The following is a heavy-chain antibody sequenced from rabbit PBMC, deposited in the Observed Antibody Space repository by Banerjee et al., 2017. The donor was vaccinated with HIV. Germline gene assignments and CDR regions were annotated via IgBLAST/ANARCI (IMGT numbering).Heavy chain of an antibody. V-gene: IGHV1S45*01. CDR1: GFDISSSYW. D-gene: IGHD4-1*01. CDR3: ARDLAGVIGLNFNL. J-gene: IGHJ4*01. CDR2: IYNGNGNT. Sequence: QEQLVESGGGLVQPEGSLALTCKASGFDISSSYWICWVRQAPGKGLEWIGCIYNGNGNTYYATWAKGRFTISKASWTTVTLQMTSLTAADTASYFCARDLAGVIGLNFNLWGQGTLVTVS.